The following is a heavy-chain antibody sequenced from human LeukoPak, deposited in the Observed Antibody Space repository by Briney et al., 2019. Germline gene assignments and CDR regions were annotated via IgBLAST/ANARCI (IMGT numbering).Heavy chain of an antibody. CDR1: GGSISSYY. CDR3: ASYDRIRYGMDV. CDR2: IYYSGST. D-gene: IGHD5-12*01. V-gene: IGHV4-59*08. J-gene: IGHJ6*02. Sequence: SETLSLTCTVSGGSISSYYWSWIRQPPGKGLEWIGYIYYSGSTNYNPSLKSRVTISVDTSKNQFSLKLSSVTAADTAVYYCASYDRIRYGMDVWGQGTTVTVSS.